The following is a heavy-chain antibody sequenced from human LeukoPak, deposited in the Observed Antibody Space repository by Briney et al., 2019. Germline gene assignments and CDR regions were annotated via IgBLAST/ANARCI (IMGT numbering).Heavy chain of an antibody. CDR3: ARKGYSRGYDY. J-gene: IGHJ4*02. V-gene: IGHV4-34*01. D-gene: IGHD6-25*01. CDR1: GGSFSGYY. Sequence: SETLSLTCAVYGGSFSGYYWSWIRQPPGKGLEWIGEINHSGSTNYNPSLKSRVTISVDTSKNQFSLKLSSVTAADTAVYYCARKGYSRGYDYWGQGTLVTVSS. CDR2: INHSGST.